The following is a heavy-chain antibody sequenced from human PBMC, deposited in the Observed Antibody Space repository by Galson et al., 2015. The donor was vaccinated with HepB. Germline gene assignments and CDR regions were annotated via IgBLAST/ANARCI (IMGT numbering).Heavy chain of an antibody. D-gene: IGHD2/OR15-2a*01. CDR3: VHMSSMRNSYGLDV. Sequence: PALVKPTQTLTLTCNFSGFSLSTSGVGVVWIRQPPGKALEWLAVIYWDDDKRYGPSLKNRLTVTKDTSKNQVVLTMTDMDPVDTATFFCVHMSSMRNSYGLDVWGQGITVTVSS. CDR2: IYWDDDK. V-gene: IGHV2-5*05. J-gene: IGHJ6*02. CDR1: GFSLSTSGVG.